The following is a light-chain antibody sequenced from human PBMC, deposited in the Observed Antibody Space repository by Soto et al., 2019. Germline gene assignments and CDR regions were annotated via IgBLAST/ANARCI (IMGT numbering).Light chain of an antibody. CDR3: QYHGSSPIT. CDR1: QSVSSSY. Sequence: EIVLSKSPGTLSFSPGERATLSCRASQSVSSSYLAWYQQKPGQAPRLLIFAASSRASGIPDRFSGSGSGTDFTLTISRLEPEDFALFYCQYHGSSPITFGQGTRLEIK. CDR2: AAS. J-gene: IGKJ5*01. V-gene: IGKV3-20*01.